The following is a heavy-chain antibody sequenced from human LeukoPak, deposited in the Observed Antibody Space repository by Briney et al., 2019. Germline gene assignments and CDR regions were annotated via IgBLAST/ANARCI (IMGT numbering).Heavy chain of an antibody. J-gene: IGHJ4*02. CDR2: IYRGGNT. V-gene: IGHV3-53*01. D-gene: IGHD2-15*01. Sequence: PGGSLRLSCAASGFTVSSNYMSWVCQAPGKGLEWVSIIYRGGNTYYADSVKGRFTISRDNSRNTLYLQMDSLRAEDTAVYYCARYCSGGCYSGVDYWGQGTLVTVPS. CDR3: ARYCSGGCYSGVDY. CDR1: GFTVSSNY.